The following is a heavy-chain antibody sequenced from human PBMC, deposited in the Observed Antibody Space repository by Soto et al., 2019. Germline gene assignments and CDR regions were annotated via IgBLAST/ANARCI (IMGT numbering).Heavy chain of an antibody. CDR2: IYYSGST. Sequence: QVQLQESGPGLVKPSQTLSLSYTVSGGSLSSGGYYWSWIRQHPGKGLEWIGFIYYSGSTYYNPSLKSRVTISVDTSQNPFSLKLSSVTAPDTAVYYCARDTQRGYSGYFDSWGQGTLVTVSS. V-gene: IGHV4-31*03. J-gene: IGHJ4*02. CDR1: GGSLSSGGYY. D-gene: IGHD5-12*01. CDR3: ARDTQRGYSGYFDS.